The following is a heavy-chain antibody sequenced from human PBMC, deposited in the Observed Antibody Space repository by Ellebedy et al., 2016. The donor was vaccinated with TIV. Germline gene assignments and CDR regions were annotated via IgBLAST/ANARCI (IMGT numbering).Heavy chain of an antibody. J-gene: IGHJ6*03. CDR3: AKSGTTGSYYYYMDV. Sequence: GSLRLXCSVSGGSISSYYWAWIRQSAGKGLEWIGRIYTGGSTNYNPSLQSRVTISVDPSKNQFSVTLNSVTAADTAVYYCAKSGTTGSYYYYMDVWGKGTTVTVSS. CDR2: IYTGGST. D-gene: IGHD1-1*01. CDR1: GGSISSYY. V-gene: IGHV4-4*07.